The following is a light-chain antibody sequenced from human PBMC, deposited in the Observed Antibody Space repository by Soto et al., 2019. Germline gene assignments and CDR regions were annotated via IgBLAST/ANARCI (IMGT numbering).Light chain of an antibody. Sequence: QSPVTLSLSQKERATLSCGASQSVRTYLAWYQVKPGQAPRLLIYDASRRASGVPARFSGSGSGTDFTLTISSLEPEDFALYYCQQRNTWPPITFGQGTRLEI. CDR2: DAS. J-gene: IGKJ5*01. CDR1: QSVRTY. V-gene: IGKV3-11*01. CDR3: QQRNTWPPIT.